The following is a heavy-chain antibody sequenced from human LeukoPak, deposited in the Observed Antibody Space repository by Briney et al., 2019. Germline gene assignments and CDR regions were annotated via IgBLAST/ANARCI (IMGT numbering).Heavy chain of an antibody. CDR1: GFDFDNYW. D-gene: IGHD2-8*01. CDR3: SRGQGCAY. V-gene: IGHV3-7*04. CDR2: MNQDGSEQ. J-gene: IGHJ4*02. Sequence: GGSLRLSCAASGFDFDNYWMTWVRQVPGKGLEWVANMNQDGSEQYYVDSVKGRFTISRDNGKKSLYLQMNSLRAEDTAVYYCSRGQGCAYWGQGTLVAVSS.